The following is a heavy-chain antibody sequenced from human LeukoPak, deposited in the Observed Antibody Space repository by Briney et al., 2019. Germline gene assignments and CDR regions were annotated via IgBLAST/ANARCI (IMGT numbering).Heavy chain of an antibody. CDR2: AGAYNGNT. J-gene: IGHJ4*02. V-gene: IGHV1-18*01. CDR3: ARDPGTSYYDTSGYYLDY. Sequence: ASVKVSCKASGYTFSNYGVSWVRQAPGQGLEWMGWAGAYNGNTNYAQNLQGRVTMTTDTSTSTAYIELRSLTSDDTAVYYCARDPGTSYYDTSGYYLDYWGQGTLVTVSS. D-gene: IGHD3-22*01. CDR1: GYTFSNYG.